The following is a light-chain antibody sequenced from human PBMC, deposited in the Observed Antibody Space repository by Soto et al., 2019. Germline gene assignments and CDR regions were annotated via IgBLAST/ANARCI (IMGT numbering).Light chain of an antibody. Sequence: QSARAQPASVSGSPGQSIAISCTGTSSDIGSHNHVSWYQQYPGKAPKLIIFEVNNRPSGVSDRFSGSKSGSTASLTISGLQAEDEADYYCNSLSAAGTSYVFGTGTKVTVL. CDR2: EVN. J-gene: IGLJ1*01. CDR1: SSDIGSHNH. V-gene: IGLV2-14*01. CDR3: NSLSAAGTSYV.